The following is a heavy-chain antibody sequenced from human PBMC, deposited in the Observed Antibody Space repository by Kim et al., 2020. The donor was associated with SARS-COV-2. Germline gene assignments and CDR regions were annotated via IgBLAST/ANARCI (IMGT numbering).Heavy chain of an antibody. Sequence: ADSLKGRFTISRDNAKNTLYLQMNSLRAEDTAVYYCARRQFSSGWYYFDYWGQGALVTVSS. J-gene: IGHJ4*02. CDR3: ARRQFSSGWYYFDY. D-gene: IGHD6-19*01. V-gene: IGHV3-74*01.